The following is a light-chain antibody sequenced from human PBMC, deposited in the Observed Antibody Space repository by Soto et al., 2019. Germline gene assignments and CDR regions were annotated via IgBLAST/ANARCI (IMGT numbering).Light chain of an antibody. V-gene: IGKV3-20*01. CDR1: QTISAGY. J-gene: IGKJ3*01. Sequence: PGERATLSCRASQTISAGYLAWYQQRPGQAPRLLISGASRRATGIPDRFSGSESGTDFTLTISRLEPEDVGVYYCQQFRTFGPGTRLDLK. CDR3: QQFRT. CDR2: GAS.